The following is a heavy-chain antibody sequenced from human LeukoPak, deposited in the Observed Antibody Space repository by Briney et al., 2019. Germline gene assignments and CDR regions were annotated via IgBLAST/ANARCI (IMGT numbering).Heavy chain of an antibody. CDR2: ISWNSGSI. Sequence: GGSLRLSCAASGFTFDDYGMHWVRQAPGKGLEWVSGISWNSGSIDYADSVKGRFTISRDNAKNSLYLQMNSLRPEDTALYYCAIVEGFWSGYYFYWGQGTLVTVSS. CDR1: GFTFDDYG. D-gene: IGHD3-3*01. V-gene: IGHV3-9*01. J-gene: IGHJ4*02. CDR3: AIVEGFWSGYYFY.